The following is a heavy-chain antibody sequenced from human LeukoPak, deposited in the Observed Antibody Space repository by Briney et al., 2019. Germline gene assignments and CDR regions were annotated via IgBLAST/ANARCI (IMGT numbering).Heavy chain of an antibody. CDR1: GFTFRSYA. J-gene: IGHJ5*02. V-gene: IGHV3-30-3*01. CDR3: ARDGPTNWFDP. CDR2: ISYDGSNK. Sequence: GGSLRLSCAASGFTFRSYAMHWVRQAPGKGLEWVAVISYDGSNKYYADSVKGRFTISRDNSKNTLYLQMNSLRAEDTAVYYCARDGPTNWFDPWGQGTLVTVSS.